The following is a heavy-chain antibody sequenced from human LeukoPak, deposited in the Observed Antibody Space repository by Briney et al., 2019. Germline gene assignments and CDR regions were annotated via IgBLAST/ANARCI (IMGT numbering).Heavy chain of an antibody. CDR1: GGSISSYY. V-gene: IGHV4-59*01. J-gene: IGHJ4*02. CDR3: ARDLTDTAFPLGY. CDR2: IYYSGST. Sequence: PSETLSLTCTVSGGSISSYYWSWIRQPPGKGLEWIGYIYYSGSTNYNPSLKSRVTISVDTSKNQFSLKLSSVTAADTAVYYCARDLTDTAFPLGYWGQGTLVTVSS. D-gene: IGHD5-18*01.